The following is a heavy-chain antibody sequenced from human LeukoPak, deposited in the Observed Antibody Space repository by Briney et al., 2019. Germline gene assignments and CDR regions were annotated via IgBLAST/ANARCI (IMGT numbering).Heavy chain of an antibody. D-gene: IGHD6-13*01. J-gene: IGHJ4*02. CDR2: IWYDGTNR. V-gene: IGHV3-33*06. CDR3: AKDKMGSSWYYFDY. Sequence: GRSLRLSCTTSGFTFSTYGMHWVRQAPGKGLEWVAVIWYDGTNRYYADSVKGRFTISRDNSKNTLYLQMNSLRVEDTAVYYCAKDKMGSSWYYFDYWGQGTLVTVSS. CDR1: GFTFSTYG.